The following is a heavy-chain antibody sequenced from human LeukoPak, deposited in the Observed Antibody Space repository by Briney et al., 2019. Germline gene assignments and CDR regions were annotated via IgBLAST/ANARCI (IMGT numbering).Heavy chain of an antibody. CDR3: MYYYDSSGYYVDY. J-gene: IGHJ4*02. D-gene: IGHD3-22*01. CDR1: GFTFSNAW. CDR2: IKSKTDGGTT. V-gene: IGHV3-15*01. Sequence: GGSLRLSCTVSGFTFSNAWMSWVRQAPGKGLEWVGRIKSKTDGGTTDYAAPVKGRFTISRDDSKNTLYLQMNSLKTEDTAVYYAMYYYDSSGYYVDYWGQGTLVTVSS.